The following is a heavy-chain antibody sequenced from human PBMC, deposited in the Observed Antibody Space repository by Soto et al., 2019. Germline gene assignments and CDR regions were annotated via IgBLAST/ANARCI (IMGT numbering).Heavy chain of an antibody. D-gene: IGHD2-2*01. J-gene: IGHJ4*02. CDR1: GFTFSSYA. V-gene: IGHV3-23*01. CDR2: ISGGGGSI. CDR3: AKGYCSSTSCLRGYFDY. Sequence: EVQLLESGGDLVQPGGSLRLSCAASGFTFSSYAMSWVRQAPGKGLEWVSGISGGGGSIYYVDSVKGRFTISRDNSENTLYLQMNSLRAEDTAVYYCAKGYCSSTSCLRGYFDYWGQGTLVTVSS.